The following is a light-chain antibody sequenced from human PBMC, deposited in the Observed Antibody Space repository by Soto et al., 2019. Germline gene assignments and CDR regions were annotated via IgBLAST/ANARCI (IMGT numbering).Light chain of an antibody. CDR2: DAS. Sequence: DIQMTQSPSSVSASVGDRVTITCRASQSISSWLAWYQQKPGKAPKLLIYDASHLESGVPSRFSGSESGSEFTLTISSLQPDDFATYYCQQYDTYPLTFGGGTKVDIK. CDR3: QQYDTYPLT. J-gene: IGKJ4*01. V-gene: IGKV1-5*01. CDR1: QSISSW.